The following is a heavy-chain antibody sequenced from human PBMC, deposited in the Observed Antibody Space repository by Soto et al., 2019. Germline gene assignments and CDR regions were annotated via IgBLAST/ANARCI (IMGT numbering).Heavy chain of an antibody. CDR1: EFTFSSYW. Sequence: EVQLVESGGGLVQPGGSLRLSCAASEFTFSSYWMHWVRQVPGKGLVWVSRINPDATSVLYADSVKGRFTISRDNTKNTLLLQMNSLRAEDTDVYFCARGGGAHYYGLFDYWGQGVLVTVSS. V-gene: IGHV3-74*03. CDR3: ARGGGAHYYGLFDY. CDR2: INPDATSV. J-gene: IGHJ4*02. D-gene: IGHD1-26*01.